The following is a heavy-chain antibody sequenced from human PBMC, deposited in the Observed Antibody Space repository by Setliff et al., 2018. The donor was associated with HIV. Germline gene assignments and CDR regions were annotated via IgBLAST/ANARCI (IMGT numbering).Heavy chain of an antibody. CDR2: LYYDGNT. Sequence: KTSETLSLTCTVSAYSIRNGYYWGWIRQSPGKGLEWIGTLYYDGNTYYNPSLKSRVTISVDTSKNQFSLNLTSVTAADTAVYYCARLGYSGSLVGAFDIWGQGTMVTVSS. CDR3: ARLGYSGSLVGAFDI. J-gene: IGHJ3*02. D-gene: IGHD1-26*01. CDR1: AYSIRNGYY. V-gene: IGHV4-38-2*02.